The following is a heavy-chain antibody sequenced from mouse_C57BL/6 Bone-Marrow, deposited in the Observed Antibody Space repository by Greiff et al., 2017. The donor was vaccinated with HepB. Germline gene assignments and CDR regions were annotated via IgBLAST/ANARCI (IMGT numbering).Heavy chain of an antibody. CDR2: INPSTGGT. V-gene: IGHV1-42*01. CDR3: ARTGWDGEGYFDY. J-gene: IGHJ2*01. Sequence: EVQGVESGPELVKPGASVKISCKASGYSFTGYYMNWVKQSPEKSLEWIGEINPSTGGTTYNQKFKAKATLTVDKSSSTAYMQLKSLTSEDSAVYYCARTGWDGEGYFDYWGQGTTLTVSS. CDR1: GYSFTGYY. D-gene: IGHD4-1*01.